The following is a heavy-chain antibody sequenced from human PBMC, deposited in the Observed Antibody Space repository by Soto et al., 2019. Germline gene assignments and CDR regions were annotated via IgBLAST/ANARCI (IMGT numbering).Heavy chain of an antibody. CDR1: SGSISSSNW. J-gene: IGHJ6*03. Sequence: SETLSLTCAVSSGSISSSNWWSWVRQPPGKGLEWNGEIYHSGSTNYNPSLKSRVTISVDKSKNLFSLKLSSVTAADTAVYYCARAEAGVNYYYYYYMDVWGKGTTVTVSS. CDR2: IYHSGST. D-gene: IGHD3-10*01. V-gene: IGHV4-4*02. CDR3: ARAEAGVNYYYYYYMDV.